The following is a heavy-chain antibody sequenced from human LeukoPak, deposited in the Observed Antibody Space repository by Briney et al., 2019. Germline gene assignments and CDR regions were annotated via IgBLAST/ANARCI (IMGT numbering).Heavy chain of an antibody. CDR3: ARTPAAAADY. J-gene: IGHJ4*02. V-gene: IGHV4-59*01. CDR1: GGSISSYY. Sequence: SETLSLTCTVSGGSISSYYWSWIRQPPGKGLEWIGYIYYTGSTNYNPSLMSRVTISLDTSKNQFSLKLTSATAADTAVYYCARTPAAAADYWGQGTLVTVSS. CDR2: IYYTGST. D-gene: IGHD6-13*01.